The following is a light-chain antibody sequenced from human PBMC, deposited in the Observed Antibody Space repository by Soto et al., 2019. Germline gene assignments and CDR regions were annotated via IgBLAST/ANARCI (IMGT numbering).Light chain of an antibody. CDR2: SAS. CDR3: HQYDNSPQT. Sequence: DIQLTQSQSVLSASVGDTVTITCRASQALSNYLAWYQQKPGKAPDLLIYSASTLQSGVPSRFSGGGSGTDFTLSISRLKPEDFAVYYCHQYDNSPQTFGQGTKVDIK. CDR1: QALSNY. J-gene: IGKJ1*01. V-gene: IGKV1-9*01.